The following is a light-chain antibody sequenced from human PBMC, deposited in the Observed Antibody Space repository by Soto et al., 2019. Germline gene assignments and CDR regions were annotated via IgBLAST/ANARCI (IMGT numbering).Light chain of an antibody. CDR3: ATWDTSLSTGWV. Sequence: QAVVTQPPSVSAAPGQKVTIACSGSNSNIGNNYVSWYQQFPGTAPKLLIYDNYKRPSGIPDRFSGSKSGTSATLGITGLQTGDEADYFCATWDTSLSTGWVFGGGTKLTVL. CDR1: NSNIGNNY. V-gene: IGLV1-51*01. CDR2: DNY. J-gene: IGLJ3*02.